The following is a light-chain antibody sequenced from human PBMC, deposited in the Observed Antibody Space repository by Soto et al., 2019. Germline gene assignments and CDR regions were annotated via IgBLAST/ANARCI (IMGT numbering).Light chain of an antibody. CDR1: TSDVGGYNF. CDR2: EAS. V-gene: IGLV2-11*01. Sequence: QSALTQPRSVSGSPGQSVTISCTGTTSDVGGYNFVSWYQQHPGKAPKLIIYEASKRPSGVPDRFSGSRSGNTASLIISGLQAEDEADYYCSSYAGSKSYVFGTGTKLTVL. J-gene: IGLJ1*01. CDR3: SSYAGSKSYV.